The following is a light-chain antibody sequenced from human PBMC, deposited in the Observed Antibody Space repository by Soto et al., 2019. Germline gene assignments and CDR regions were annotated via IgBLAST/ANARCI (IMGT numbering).Light chain of an antibody. V-gene: IGKV1-5*01. J-gene: IGKJ1*01. CDR3: QQYNTYRT. Sequence: DIQMTQSPSTLSASVGDRVTITCRASQSISNWLAWYQQRPGKAPKLLIYDASTLESGVPSRFSGSGSGTEFTLTISGLQPDDLATYYCQQYNTYRTFGQGTKVDI. CDR2: DAS. CDR1: QSISNW.